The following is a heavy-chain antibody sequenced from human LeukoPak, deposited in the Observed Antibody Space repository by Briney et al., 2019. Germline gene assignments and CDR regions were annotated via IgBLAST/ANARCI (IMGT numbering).Heavy chain of an antibody. Sequence: SQTLSLTCAVSGGSISSGGYSWSWIRQPPGRGLEWIGEINHSGSTNYNPSLKSRVTISVDTSKNQFSLKLGSVTAADTAVYYCARVGRLLHSSGYYPFDYWGQGTLVTVSS. V-gene: IGHV4-30-2*01. D-gene: IGHD3-22*01. J-gene: IGHJ4*02. CDR2: INHSGST. CDR1: GGSISSGGYS. CDR3: ARVGRLLHSSGYYPFDY.